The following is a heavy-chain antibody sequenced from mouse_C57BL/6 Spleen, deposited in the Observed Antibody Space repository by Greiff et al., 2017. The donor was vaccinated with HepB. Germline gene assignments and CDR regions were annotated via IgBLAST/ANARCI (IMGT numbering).Heavy chain of an antibody. J-gene: IGHJ2*01. CDR1: GFTFSDYY. CDR3: ARERLANWDFDY. CDR2: INYDGSST. V-gene: IGHV5-16*01. D-gene: IGHD4-1*01. Sequence: EVKLVESEGGLVQPGSSMKLSCTASGFTFSDYYVAWVRQVPEKGLEWVANINYDGSSTYYLDSLKSRFIISRDNAKNILYLQMSSLKSEDTATYYCARERLANWDFDYWGQGTTLTVSS.